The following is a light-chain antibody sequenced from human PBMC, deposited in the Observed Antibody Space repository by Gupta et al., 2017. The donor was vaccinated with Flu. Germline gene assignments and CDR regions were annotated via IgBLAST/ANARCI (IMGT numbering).Light chain of an antibody. V-gene: IGLV3-1*01. CDR3: QTWYSNTANWV. CDR2: KDN. Sequence: GHTASITSSGDKLGDKYAFWYQQKAGQSPVMVIYKDNRRHSGIPERFSGSNSGNTATLTISGTQASDEADYYCQTWYSNTANWVFGGGTKLTVL. J-gene: IGLJ3*02. CDR1: KLGDKY.